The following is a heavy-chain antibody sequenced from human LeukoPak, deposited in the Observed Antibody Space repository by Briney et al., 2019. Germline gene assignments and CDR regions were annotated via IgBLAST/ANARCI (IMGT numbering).Heavy chain of an antibody. V-gene: IGHV3-23*01. CDR3: VRDYFTTISGYHEYYLDL. CDR1: GFTFSSYA. J-gene: IGHJ4*01. Sequence: KAGGSLRLSCAASGFTFSSYAMIWVRQAPGKGLEWVSTLSGGSSTTYYADSVKGRFTISRDTSNNTLFLQMNSLRAEDTAVYYCVRDYFTTISGYHEYYLDLWGHGTLVTVSS. CDR2: LSGGSSTT. D-gene: IGHD3-22*01.